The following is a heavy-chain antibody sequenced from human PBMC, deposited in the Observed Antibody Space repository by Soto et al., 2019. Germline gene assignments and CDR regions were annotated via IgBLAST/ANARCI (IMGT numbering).Heavy chain of an antibody. CDR1: GFTFHEYA. Sequence: EVQLIESGGGWVQPGTSLRVSCAASGFTFHEYAMHWVRQAPGKGLEWVSGISSDGDTIAYADSVQGRFTVFRDNAKNSLYLQMNSLRAEDTALDYCTKGGYDLMYYFGMDVWGQGTTVTVSS. J-gene: IGHJ6*02. D-gene: IGHD5-12*01. V-gene: IGHV3-9*01. CDR2: ISSDGDTI. CDR3: TKGGYDLMYYFGMDV.